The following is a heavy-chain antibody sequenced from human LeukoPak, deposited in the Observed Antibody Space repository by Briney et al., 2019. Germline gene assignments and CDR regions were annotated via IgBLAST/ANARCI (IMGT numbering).Heavy chain of an antibody. CDR1: GFSFSNDA. Sequence: GGSLRLSCAASGFSFSNDAMSWVRQAPGKGLEWASAIGGSGGSTYYADTVKGRFTISRDKSKNTLYLQMNSLRAEDTAVYYCAKVHWYSSSWYYFDYWGQGTLVTVSS. CDR3: AKVHWYSSSWYYFDY. D-gene: IGHD6-13*01. V-gene: IGHV3-23*01. CDR2: IGGSGGST. J-gene: IGHJ4*02.